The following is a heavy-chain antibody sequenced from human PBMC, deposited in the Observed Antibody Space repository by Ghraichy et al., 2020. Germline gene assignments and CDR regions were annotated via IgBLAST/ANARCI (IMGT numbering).Heavy chain of an antibody. CDR3: TRDMDDYGDYVQY. V-gene: IGHV3-49*03. J-gene: IGHJ4*02. CDR2: IRSKAYGETT. Sequence: QTLSLTCRGSGFTFGDYGLSWFRQAPGKGLEWVGFIRSKAYGETTEYAASVEGRFTISRDDSKSIAYLQLNRLKTEDTAVYYCTRDMDDYGDYVQYWGQGTLVTVSS. CDR1: GFTFGDYG. D-gene: IGHD4-17*01.